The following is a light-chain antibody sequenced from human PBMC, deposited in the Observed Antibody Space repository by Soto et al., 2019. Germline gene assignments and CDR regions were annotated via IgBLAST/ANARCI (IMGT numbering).Light chain of an antibody. CDR1: QGIRND. CDR3: LQDYSYPRT. V-gene: IGKV1-6*01. CDR2: ATS. Sequence: AIPMTQSPSSLSASVGYRVTITCRASQGIRNDLGWYQQRPGKAPKLLIYATSNLKTGVTSRFSGSGSGTDFTLTISSLQPEDFATYYCLQDYSYPRTFGQGTKVEIK. J-gene: IGKJ1*01.